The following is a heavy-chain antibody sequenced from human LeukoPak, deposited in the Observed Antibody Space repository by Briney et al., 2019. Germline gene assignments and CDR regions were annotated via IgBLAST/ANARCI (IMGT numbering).Heavy chain of an antibody. CDR1: GFTFRSYG. J-gene: IGHJ3*02. D-gene: IGHD5-24*01. CDR2: IRYDGSNK. V-gene: IGHV3-30*02. CDR3: AKDLEMATILAFDI. Sequence: GGSLRLSCAASGFTFRSYGMHWVRQAPGKGLEWVAFIRYDGSNKYYADSVKGRFTISRDNSKNTLYLQMNSLRAEDTAVYYCAKDLEMATILAFDIWGQGTMVTVSS.